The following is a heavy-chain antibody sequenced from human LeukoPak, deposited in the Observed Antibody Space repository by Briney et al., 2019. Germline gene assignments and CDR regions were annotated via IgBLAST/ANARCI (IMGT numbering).Heavy chain of an antibody. D-gene: IGHD2-2*01. CDR3: ATRRCSIAACRASSHHCMDF. Sequence: PGGSLRLSCAASGFIFSDYWMTWVRQAPGKGLEWVANIRRGGSEGYYVDSVRGRFAVTRDNAKSSLYLQMNSLRAEDTAVYYCATRRCSIAACRASSHHCMDFWGKGTTVTVSS. V-gene: IGHV3-7*01. CDR2: IRRGGSEG. CDR1: GFIFSDYW. J-gene: IGHJ6*03.